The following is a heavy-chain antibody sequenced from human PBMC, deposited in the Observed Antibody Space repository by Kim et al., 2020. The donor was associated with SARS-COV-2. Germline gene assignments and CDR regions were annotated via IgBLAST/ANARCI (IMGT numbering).Heavy chain of an antibody. J-gene: IGHJ5*02. CDR1: GFTFSSYS. D-gene: IGHD3-10*01. CDR2: ISSSSSYI. CDR3: ARRGVAGSGKNWFDP. V-gene: IGHV3-21*01. Sequence: GGSLRLSCAASGFTFSSYSMNWVRQAPGKGLEWVSSISSSSSYIYYADSVKGRFTISRDNAKNSLYLQMNSLRAEDTAVYYCARRGVAGSGKNWFDPWGQGTLVTVSS.